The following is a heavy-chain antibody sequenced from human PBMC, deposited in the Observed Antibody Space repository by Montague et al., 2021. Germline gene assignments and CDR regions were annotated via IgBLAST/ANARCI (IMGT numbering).Heavy chain of an antibody. CDR1: GASITSNIYY. CDR3: ARVFSSWYVGWCDP. CDR2: IYYSGNS. V-gene: IGHV4-39*07. D-gene: IGHD6-13*01. Sequence: SKTLSLTCTVSGASITSNIYYWGWTRQSPGKGLEWIGSIYYSGNSFYQPSLKSRIAMAVDTSKNQFSLKLSSVTAADTAIYYCARVFSSWYVGWCDPWGQGTLVTVSS. J-gene: IGHJ5*02.